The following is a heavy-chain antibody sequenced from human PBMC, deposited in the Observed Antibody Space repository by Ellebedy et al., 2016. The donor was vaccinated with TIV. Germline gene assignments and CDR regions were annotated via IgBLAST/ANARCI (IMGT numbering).Heavy chain of an antibody. J-gene: IGHJ4*02. CDR1: GYTFTSYG. V-gene: IGHV1-18*01. CDR2: ISAYNGNT. CDR3: ARGRNYYDSSGYYLS. Sequence: AASVNVSCKASGYTFTSYGISWVRQAPGQGLEWMGWISAYNGNTNYAQKLQGRVTMTTDTSTSTAYMELRSLRSDDTAVYYCARGRNYYDSSGYYLSWGQGTLVTVSS. D-gene: IGHD3-22*01.